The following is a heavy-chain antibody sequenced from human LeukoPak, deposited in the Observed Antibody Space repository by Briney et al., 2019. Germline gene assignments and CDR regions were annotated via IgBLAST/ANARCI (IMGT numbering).Heavy chain of an antibody. CDR3: ARSGGLPKFDW. J-gene: IGHJ4*02. CDR1: GFAFNTYA. V-gene: IGHV3-30-3*01. CDR2: ISYDGNTI. Sequence: PARSLRLSCAASGFAFNTYAMHWFRQAPGKALEWVTVISYDGNTIHYADSVKGRFTISRDNSKNTLYLQMDSLRPEDTAIYYYARSGGLPKFDWWGQGTLVTVSS.